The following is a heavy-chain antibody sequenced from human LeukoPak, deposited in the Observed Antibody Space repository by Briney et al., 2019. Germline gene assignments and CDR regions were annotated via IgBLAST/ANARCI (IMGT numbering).Heavy chain of an antibody. CDR1: GFTFSTYN. V-gene: IGHV3-21*06. Sequence: GGSLRLSCAASGFTFSTYNMNWVRQAPGKGLEWVSSITYIPYADSVKGRFTISRDNAKNSLYLQMNSLRAEDTAVYYCAKSFDYGGNSLGSFFDYWGQGTLVTVSS. CDR3: AKSFDYGGNSLGSFFDY. D-gene: IGHD4-23*01. J-gene: IGHJ4*02. CDR2: ITYI.